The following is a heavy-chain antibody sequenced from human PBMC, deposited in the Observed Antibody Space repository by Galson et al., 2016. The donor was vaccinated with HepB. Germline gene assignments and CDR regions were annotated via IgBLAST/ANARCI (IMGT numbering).Heavy chain of an antibody. J-gene: IGHJ6*02. V-gene: IGHV1-58*01. D-gene: IGHD2-2*01. CDR2: IVVGSGNT. Sequence: SVKVSCKASGFTFTSSAVQWVRQARGQRLEWIGWIVVGSGNTNYAQKFQERVTITRDMSTSTAYMELSSLRSEDTAVYYCAAERVTSSDYYYYYGMDIWGRGNSGHRLL. CDR3: AAERVTSSDYYYYYGMDI. CDR1: GFTFTSSA.